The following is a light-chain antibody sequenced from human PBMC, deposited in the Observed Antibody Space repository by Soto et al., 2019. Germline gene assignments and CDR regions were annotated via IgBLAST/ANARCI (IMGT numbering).Light chain of an antibody. CDR3: SSYTSSSLYV. CDR2: DVS. Sequence: QSALTQPASVSGSPGQSITISCTGTSSDVDGYNYVSWYQQHPGKAPKLMIYDVSNRPSGVSNRFSGSKSGNTASLTISGLQAEDEAEYYCSSYTSSSLYVFGTGTKLTVL. J-gene: IGLJ1*01. CDR1: SSDVDGYNY. V-gene: IGLV2-14*01.